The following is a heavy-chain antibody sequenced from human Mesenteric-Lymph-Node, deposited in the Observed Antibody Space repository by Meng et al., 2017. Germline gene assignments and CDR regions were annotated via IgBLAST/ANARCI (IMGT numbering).Heavy chain of an antibody. Sequence: SVKVSCKASGYTFTGYYMHWVRQAPGQGLEWMGRINPNSGGTNYAQKFQGRVTMTRDTSISTAYMELSRLRSDDTAVYYCASDLSRIAAAGTARGDYWGQGTLVTVSS. CDR2: INPNSGGT. D-gene: IGHD6-13*01. J-gene: IGHJ4*02. CDR3: ASDLSRIAAAGTARGDY. CDR1: GYTFTGYY. V-gene: IGHV1-2*06.